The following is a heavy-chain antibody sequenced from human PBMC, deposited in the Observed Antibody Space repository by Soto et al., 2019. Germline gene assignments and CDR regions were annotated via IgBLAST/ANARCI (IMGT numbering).Heavy chain of an antibody. D-gene: IGHD3-16*01. V-gene: IGHV4-34*01. J-gene: IGHJ4*02. CDR2: INHSGST. CDR1: GGSFSGYY. CDR3: ARMGRFGGVIGY. Sequence: SETLSLTCAVYGGSFSGYYWSWIRQPPGKGLEWIGEINHSGSTNYNPSLKSRVTISVDTSKNQFSLKLSSVTAADTAVYYCARMGRFGGVIGYWGQGTLVTVS.